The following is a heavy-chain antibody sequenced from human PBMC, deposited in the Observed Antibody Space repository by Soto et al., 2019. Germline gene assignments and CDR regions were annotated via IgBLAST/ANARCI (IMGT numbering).Heavy chain of an antibody. CDR1: GFTFSSYA. V-gene: IGHV3-23*01. D-gene: IGHD6-13*01. J-gene: IGHJ5*02. Sequence: GGSLRLSCAASGFTFSSYAISRVRQAPGKGLEWVSAISGSGGSTYYADSVKGRFTISRDNSKDTLYLQMNSLRAEDTAVYYCAKDVAAADPNWFDPWGQGTLVTVSS. CDR3: AKDVAAADPNWFDP. CDR2: ISGSGGST.